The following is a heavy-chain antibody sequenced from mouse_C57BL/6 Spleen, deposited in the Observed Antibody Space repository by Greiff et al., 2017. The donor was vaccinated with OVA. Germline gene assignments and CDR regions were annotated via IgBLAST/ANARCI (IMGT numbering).Heavy chain of an antibody. Sequence: DVMLVESGGGLVKPGGSLKLSCAASGFTFSDYGMHWVRQAPEKGLEWVAYISSDISTIYYADTVKGRFTISRDNAKNTLFLQMTSLRSEDTAMYYCARREYYFDYWGQGTTLTVSS. CDR3: ARREYYFDY. CDR2: ISSDISTI. V-gene: IGHV5-17*01. J-gene: IGHJ2*01. CDR1: GFTFSDYG.